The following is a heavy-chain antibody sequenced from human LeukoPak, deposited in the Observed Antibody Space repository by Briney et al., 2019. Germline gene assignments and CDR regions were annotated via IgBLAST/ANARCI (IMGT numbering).Heavy chain of an antibody. CDR3: ARDSPAGATPFDY. V-gene: IGHV4-61*02. Sequence: SETLSPTCTVSGGSISSGSYYWSWIRQPAGKGLEWIGRIYTSGSTNYNPSLKSRVTISVDTSKNQFSLKLSSVTAADTAVYYCARDSPAGATPFDYWGQGTLVTVSS. CDR1: GGSISSGSYY. J-gene: IGHJ4*02. CDR2: IYTSGST. D-gene: IGHD1-26*01.